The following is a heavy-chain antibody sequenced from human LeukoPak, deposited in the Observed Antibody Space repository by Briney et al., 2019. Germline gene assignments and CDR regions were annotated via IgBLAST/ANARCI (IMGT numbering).Heavy chain of an antibody. D-gene: IGHD5-12*01. CDR3: ARDVRYSGYEHGDY. CDR2: INPNSGGT. J-gene: IGHJ4*02. Sequence: ASVKVSCKASGYTFTYYFIHWVRQAPGQGLEWMGRINPNSGGTKLAQKFQGRVTMTTDMSIDTAYMDLSRLTSDDTAVYYCARDVRYSGYEHGDYWGQGTLVTVSS. CDR1: GYTFTYYF. V-gene: IGHV1-2*06.